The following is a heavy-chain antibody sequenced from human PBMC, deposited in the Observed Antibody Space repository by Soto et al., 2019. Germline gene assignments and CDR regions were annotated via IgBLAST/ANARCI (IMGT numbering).Heavy chain of an antibody. V-gene: IGHV3-21*01. Sequence: EVQLVESGGGLVKPGGSLRLSCAASGFTFSSYSMNWVRQAPGKGLEWVSSISSSSSYIYYADSVKGRFTISRDNAKNSLYLQMNSLRAEDTAVYYCARDQPIAAAGQDAFDIWGQGTMVTVSS. J-gene: IGHJ3*02. D-gene: IGHD6-13*01. CDR2: ISSSSSYI. CDR1: GFTFSSYS. CDR3: ARDQPIAAAGQDAFDI.